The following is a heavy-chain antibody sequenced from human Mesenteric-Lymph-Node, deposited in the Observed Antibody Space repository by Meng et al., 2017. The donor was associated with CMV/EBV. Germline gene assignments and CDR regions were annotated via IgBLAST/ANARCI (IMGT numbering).Heavy chain of an antibody. CDR2: ISSSSSTI. V-gene: IGHV3-48*04. J-gene: IGHJ4*02. CDR1: GFTFSASG. CDR3: ARDLGIAALPYYFDY. D-gene: IGHD6-6*01. Sequence: GESLKISCAASGFTFSASGMSWVRQAPGKGLEWVSYISSSSSTIYYADSVKGRFTISRDSAKNSLYLQMNSLRAEDTAVYYCARDLGIAALPYYFDYWGQGTLVTVSS.